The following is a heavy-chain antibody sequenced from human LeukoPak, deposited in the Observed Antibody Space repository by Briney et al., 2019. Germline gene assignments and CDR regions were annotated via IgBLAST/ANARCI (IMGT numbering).Heavy chain of an antibody. CDR2: VSNSGVST. Sequence: PGGSLRLSCAASGFIFSTYAMNWVRQAPGKGLEWISGVSNSGVSTNYAASVKARFTISRDNSKNMLYLQMNGLRAEDTAVYYCAKDWNPSPNWFGPWGQGTLAIVSS. CDR1: GFIFSTYA. J-gene: IGHJ5*02. V-gene: IGHV3-23*01. D-gene: IGHD1-1*01. CDR3: AKDWNPSPNWFGP.